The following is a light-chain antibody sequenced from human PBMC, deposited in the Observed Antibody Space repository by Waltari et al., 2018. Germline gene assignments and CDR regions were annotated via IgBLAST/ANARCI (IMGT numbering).Light chain of an antibody. CDR1: ALPKKY. Sequence: SYELTQPPSVSVSPGQAARITCPGDALPKKYAYWYQQKSGQAPVLVIYEDSQRPSGIPEGFSGSSSGTTATLTLSGAQVEDEGDYYCYSTDSSDTHRVFGGGTKLTVL. CDR3: YSTDSSDTHRV. J-gene: IGLJ3*02. V-gene: IGLV3-10*01. CDR2: EDS.